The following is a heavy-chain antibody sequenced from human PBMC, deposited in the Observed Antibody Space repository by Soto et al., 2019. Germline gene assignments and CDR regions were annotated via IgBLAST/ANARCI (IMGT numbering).Heavy chain of an antibody. J-gene: IGHJ6*02. CDR3: ARERYQVISDGMDV. D-gene: IGHD2-2*01. CDR2: INPQTGGT. Sequence: VASVKVSCKASGYTFTGYYIHWVREAPGQGLEWMGWINPQTGGTSYAQKFQGRVTLSRDTSINTAYLELTRVRFDDAAVYFCARERYQVISDGMDVWGQGTTVTVSS. V-gene: IGHV1-2*02. CDR1: GYTFTGYY.